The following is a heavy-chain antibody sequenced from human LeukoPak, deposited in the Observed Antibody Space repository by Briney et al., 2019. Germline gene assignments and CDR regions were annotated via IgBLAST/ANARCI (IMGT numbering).Heavy chain of an antibody. CDR1: GGSISSYY. CDR3: ARHSSDSSGYSYYYGMDV. CDR2: IFYSGGT. Sequence: PSETLSLTCTVSGGSISSYYWSWIRQPPGKGLEWIGYIFYSGGTKYNPSLKSRVTISVDTSKKQFSLKLSSVTAADTAVYYCARHSSDSSGYSYYYGMDVWGQGTTVTVSS. V-gene: IGHV4-59*08. J-gene: IGHJ6*02. D-gene: IGHD3-22*01.